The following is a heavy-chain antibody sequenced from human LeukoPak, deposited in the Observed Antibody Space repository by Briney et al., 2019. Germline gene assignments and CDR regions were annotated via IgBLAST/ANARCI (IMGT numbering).Heavy chain of an antibody. CDR3: ARAPYGDYGYDY. J-gene: IGHJ4*02. Sequence: AGGSLRLSCAASGFTFSSYAMSWVRQAPGKGLEWVSAISGSGGSTYYADPVKGRFTISRDNSKNTLYLQMNSLRAEDTAVYYCARAPYGDYGYDYWGQGTLVTVSS. V-gene: IGHV3-23*01. CDR2: ISGSGGST. CDR1: GFTFSSYA. D-gene: IGHD4-17*01.